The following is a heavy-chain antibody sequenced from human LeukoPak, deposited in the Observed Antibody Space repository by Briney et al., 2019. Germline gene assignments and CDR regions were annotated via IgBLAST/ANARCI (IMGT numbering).Heavy chain of an antibody. Sequence: GASVKVSCKASGYTFTGYYMHWVRQAPGQGLEWMGWINPSSGGTNYAQKFQGRVTMTRDTSISTAYMELSRLRSDDTAVYYCAREDKSGLCDYWGQGTLVTVSS. CDR3: AREDKSGLCDY. D-gene: IGHD3-3*01. CDR2: INPSSGGT. CDR1: GYTFTGYY. J-gene: IGHJ4*02. V-gene: IGHV1-2*02.